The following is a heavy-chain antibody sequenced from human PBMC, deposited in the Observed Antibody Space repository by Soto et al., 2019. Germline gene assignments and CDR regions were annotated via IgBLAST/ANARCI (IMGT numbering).Heavy chain of an antibody. CDR3: AREVGYKWNDNSYDDFDM. V-gene: IGHV3-33*01. J-gene: IGHJ3*02. Sequence: QVQLVESGGGVVQPGTSLRLSCAASGFTFSSHVMHWVRQAPGKGLQWVAVIWNDGRNKKYADSVKGRFTISRDNSKNTLYLHMNSLRDEDTAVYYFAREVGYKWNDNSYDDFDMWGQGTMVPVSS. CDR1: GFTFSSHV. D-gene: IGHD1-1*01. CDR2: IWNDGRNK.